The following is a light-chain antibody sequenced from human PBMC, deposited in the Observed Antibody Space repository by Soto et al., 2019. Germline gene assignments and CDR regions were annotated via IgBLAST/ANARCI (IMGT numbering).Light chain of an antibody. Sequence: EIVLTQSPATLSLSRGERATLSCRASQSVSSYLAWYQQKPGQAPRLLIYDASNRATGIPARFSGSGSGTDFTLTISSLEPEDFAVYYCQQRSNWPPLLTFGGGTKVDIK. CDR2: DAS. CDR1: QSVSSY. J-gene: IGKJ4*01. V-gene: IGKV3-11*01. CDR3: QQRSNWPPLLT.